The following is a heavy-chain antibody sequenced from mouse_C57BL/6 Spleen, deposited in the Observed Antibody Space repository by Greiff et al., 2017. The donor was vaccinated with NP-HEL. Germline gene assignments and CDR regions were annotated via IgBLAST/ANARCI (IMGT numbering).Heavy chain of an antibody. D-gene: IGHD1-1*01. CDR3: ARRTTVVPYYFDY. J-gene: IGHJ2*01. V-gene: IGHV5-17*01. CDR1: GFTFSDYG. CDR2: ISSGSSTI. Sequence: EVKLVESGGGLVKPGGSLKLSCAASGFTFSDYGMHWVRQAPEKGLEWVAYISSGSSTIYYADTVKGRFTSSRDNAKNTLFLQMTSLRSEDTAMYYCARRTTVVPYYFDYWGQGTTLTVSS.